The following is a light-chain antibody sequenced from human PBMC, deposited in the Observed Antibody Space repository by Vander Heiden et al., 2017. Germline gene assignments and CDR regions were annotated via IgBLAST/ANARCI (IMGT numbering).Light chain of an antibody. Sequence: QSALTQPASVSGSPGQSITISCTRTSSDVGGYNYVSWYQQHTGKAPKLMIYEVSNRPSGVSIRFSGSKSGNTASLTISGLQAEDEADYYCSSYTSSSTRVFGTGTKVTVL. V-gene: IGLV2-14*01. CDR1: SSDVGGYNY. J-gene: IGLJ1*01. CDR3: SSYTSSSTRV. CDR2: EVS.